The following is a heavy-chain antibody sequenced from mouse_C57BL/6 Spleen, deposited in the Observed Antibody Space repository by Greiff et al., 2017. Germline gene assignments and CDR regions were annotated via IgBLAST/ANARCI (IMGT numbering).Heavy chain of an antibody. CDR1: GFTFSNYW. CDR3: TGLYYAMDY. V-gene: IGHV6-3*01. CDR2: IRLKSDNYAT. Sequence: EVMLVESGGGLVQPGGSMKLSCVASGFTFSNYWMNWVRQSPEKGLEWVAQIRLKSDNYATHYAESVKGRFTISRDDSKSRVYLQMNNLRAEDTGIYYCTGLYYAMDYWGQGTSVTVSS. J-gene: IGHJ4*01.